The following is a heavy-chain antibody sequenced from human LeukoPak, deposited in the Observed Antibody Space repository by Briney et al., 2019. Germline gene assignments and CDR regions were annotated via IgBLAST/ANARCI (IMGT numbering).Heavy chain of an antibody. V-gene: IGHV3-11*01. CDR1: GFTFSDYY. CDR3: ARDLPVAGRG. Sequence: PGGSLRLSCAASGFTFSDYYVSWIRQAPGKGLEWVSYISSSGSTKYYADSVKGRFTISRDNAKNSLYLHMNSLRAEDTAVYYCARDLPVAGRGWGQGTLVTVSS. J-gene: IGHJ4*02. CDR2: ISSSGSTK. D-gene: IGHD6-19*01.